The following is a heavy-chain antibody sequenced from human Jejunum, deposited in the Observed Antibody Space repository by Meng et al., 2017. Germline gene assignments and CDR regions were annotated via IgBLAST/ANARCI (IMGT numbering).Heavy chain of an antibody. D-gene: IGHD2-2*01. CDR1: GGTVNTYA. CDR3: SRSWGFSSRNYWGY. V-gene: IGHV1-69*06. J-gene: IGHJ4*02. CDR2: IIPIIGTP. Sequence: QVQLVQSGGEVKRPGSSVKVSCKTSGGTVNTYAISWVRQAPGQGLEWMGGIIPIIGTPNYAQKFQGRVTITADISTTTAYMEMSSLRSEDTAVYYCSRSWGFSSRNYWGYWGQGTLVTVSS.